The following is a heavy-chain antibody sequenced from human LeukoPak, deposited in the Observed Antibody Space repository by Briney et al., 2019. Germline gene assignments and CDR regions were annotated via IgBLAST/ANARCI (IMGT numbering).Heavy chain of an antibody. Sequence: GGSLRLSCAASGLTFRRYSMNWVRQAPGKGLEWVSSISSSSSYIYYADSVKGRFTISRDNAKNSLYLQMNSLRAEDTAVYYCARQLIGAARDDAFDIWGQGTMVTVSS. CDR1: GLTFRRYS. J-gene: IGHJ3*02. CDR3: ARQLIGAARDDAFDI. D-gene: IGHD6-13*01. CDR2: ISSSSSYI. V-gene: IGHV3-21*01.